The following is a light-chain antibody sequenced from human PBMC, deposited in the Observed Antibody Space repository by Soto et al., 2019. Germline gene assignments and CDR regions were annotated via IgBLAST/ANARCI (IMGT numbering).Light chain of an antibody. CDR3: QQHGTSPIT. Sequence: DIVMTQSPGTLSLSPGERATLSCRASQSVSSSYLAWYQQKPGQTPRLLVYGASSRATGIPDRFSGSGSGTDFTLTISRLEPEDFAVYYCQQHGTSPITFGQGTRLEI. V-gene: IGKV3-20*01. CDR1: QSVSSSY. CDR2: GAS. J-gene: IGKJ5*01.